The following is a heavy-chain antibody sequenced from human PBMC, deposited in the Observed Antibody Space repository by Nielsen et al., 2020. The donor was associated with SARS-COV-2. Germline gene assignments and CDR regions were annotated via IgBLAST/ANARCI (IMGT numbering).Heavy chain of an antibody. CDR1: GYRFTTYW. CDR3: VRNNGHTAYDYSDY. J-gene: IGHJ4*02. CDR2: IDPSDSYV. V-gene: IGHV5-10-1*01. Sequence: GESLKISCQGSGYRFTTYWFSCVRQMHGNGLEWLGWIDPSDSYVNYSPSFRGHVTISADKSTSTAYLQWRTLKASDTAMYYCVRNNGHTAYDYSDYWGQGTLVTVSS. D-gene: IGHD5-12*01.